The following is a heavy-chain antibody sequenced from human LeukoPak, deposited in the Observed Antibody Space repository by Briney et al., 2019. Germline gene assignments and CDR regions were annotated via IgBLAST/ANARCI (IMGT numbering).Heavy chain of an antibody. CDR3: ARDPGSSSFDY. V-gene: IGHV3-7*01. D-gene: IGHD6-13*01. CDR1: GFTFSDSW. Sequence: GGSLRLSCAASGFTFSDSWMTWVRQTPGKGLEFVANINQDGSVKNYVGSVKGRFTISRDNAKNSLNLQMNSLRADDTAIYYCARDPGSSSFDYWGQGTLVTVSS. CDR2: INQDGSVK. J-gene: IGHJ4*02.